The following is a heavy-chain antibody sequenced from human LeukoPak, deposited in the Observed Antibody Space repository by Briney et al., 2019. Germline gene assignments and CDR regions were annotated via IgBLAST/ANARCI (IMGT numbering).Heavy chain of an antibody. D-gene: IGHD3-22*01. CDR1: GFTFSSNG. Sequence: GGSLRVSCAESGFTFSSNGMHWVRQAPGKGLGRVAFIRYDGSNKYYADSVKGRFTISRDNSKNTLYLQMNSLRAEDMAVYYCAKDDYYDSSGSFDYWGQGTLVTVSS. CDR2: IRYDGSNK. CDR3: AKDDYYDSSGSFDY. V-gene: IGHV3-30*02. J-gene: IGHJ4*02.